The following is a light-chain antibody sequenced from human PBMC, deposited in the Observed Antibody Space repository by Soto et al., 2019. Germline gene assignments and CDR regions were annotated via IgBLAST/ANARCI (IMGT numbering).Light chain of an antibody. V-gene: IGKV1-9*01. J-gene: IGKJ2*01. Sequence: DIQLTQSPSFLSASVGDRVTITCRASQGISSYLAWYQQKPGKAPKLLIYAASTLQSGVPSRFSGSGSGTEFTLTISSLQPEVFATYYCQQLNSYPLYTFGQGTKLEIK. CDR2: AAS. CDR3: QQLNSYPLYT. CDR1: QGISSY.